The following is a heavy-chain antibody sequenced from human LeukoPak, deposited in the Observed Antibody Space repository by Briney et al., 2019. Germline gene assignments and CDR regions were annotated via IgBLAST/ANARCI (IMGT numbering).Heavy chain of an antibody. D-gene: IGHD2-2*01. CDR2: INSDGSNT. CDR1: GFTFSNYY. Sequence: GGSLRLSCAASGFTFSNYYMHWVRQAPGKGLVWVSHINSDGSNTNYADSVRGRFTISRDNAKNTLYLQMNSLRVEDTAVYYCGRGELPAAVDCWGQGTLVTVSS. CDR3: GRGELPAAVDC. J-gene: IGHJ4*02. V-gene: IGHV3-74*01.